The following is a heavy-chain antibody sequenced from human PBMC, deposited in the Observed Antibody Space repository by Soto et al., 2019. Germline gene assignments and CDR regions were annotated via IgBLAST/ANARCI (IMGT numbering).Heavy chain of an antibody. V-gene: IGHV3-30*18. CDR2: ISYDGSNK. Sequence: GGSMRLSCAASGLTFSSYGMHWVRQAPGKGLEWVAVISYDGSNKYYADSVKGRFTISRDNSKNTLYLQMNSLRAEDTAVYYCAKDKGYGKLDYWGQGTLVTVSS. CDR3: AKDKGYGKLDY. J-gene: IGHJ4*02. CDR1: GLTFSSYG. D-gene: IGHD1-1*01.